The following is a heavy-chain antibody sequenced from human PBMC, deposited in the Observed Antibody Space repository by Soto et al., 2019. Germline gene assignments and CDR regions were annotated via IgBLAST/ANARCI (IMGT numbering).Heavy chain of an antibody. D-gene: IGHD1-26*01. CDR3: ARVGKATVIDAFDI. CDR1: GGAFSSYA. J-gene: IGHJ3*02. CDR2: IIPIFGTA. Sequence: SVKVSCKASGGAFSSYAISWVRQAPGQGLEWMGGIIPIFGTANYAQKFQGRVTITADESTSTAYMELSSLRSEDTAVYYCARVGKATVIDAFDIWGQGTMVTVSS. V-gene: IGHV1-69*13.